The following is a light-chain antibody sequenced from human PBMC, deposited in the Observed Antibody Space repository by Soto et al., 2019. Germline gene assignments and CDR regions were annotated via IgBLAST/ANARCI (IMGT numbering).Light chain of an antibody. V-gene: IGLV2-23*01. CDR3: FSYAGSSTYV. CDR2: EGS. J-gene: IGLJ1*01. CDR1: SSDVGSYNL. Sequence: QSVLTQPASVSGSPGQSITISCAGTSSDVGSYNLVSWYQNYPGRAPKLMIYEGSKRPSGVSNRFSGSKSGNTASLTISGLQAADEADYFCFSYAGSSTYVFGTGTRSPS.